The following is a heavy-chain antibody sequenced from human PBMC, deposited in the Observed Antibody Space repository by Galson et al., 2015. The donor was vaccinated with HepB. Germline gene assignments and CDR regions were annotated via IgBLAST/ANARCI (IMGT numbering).Heavy chain of an antibody. J-gene: IGHJ4*02. Sequence: SLRLSCAASGFTFTNYGMNWLRQSPEKGLEWISSIDTRSVDIYYADSVKGRFTISRDNAQNSLHLQLNSLTADDTAVYYCARGYSYGNYFTHWGQGTLVAVSS. D-gene: IGHD5-18*01. CDR1: GFTFTNYG. CDR2: IDTRSVDI. CDR3: ARGYSYGNYFTH. V-gene: IGHV3-21*06.